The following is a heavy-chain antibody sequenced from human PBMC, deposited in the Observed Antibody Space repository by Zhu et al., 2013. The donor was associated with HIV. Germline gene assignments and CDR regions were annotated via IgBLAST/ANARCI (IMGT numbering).Heavy chain of an antibody. J-gene: IGHJ5*02. CDR3: ARAKTHHSRYYYGSGSGAWFDP. Sequence: QVQLVQSGAEVKKPGASVKVSCKASGYTFTSYGISWVRQAPGQGLEWMGWISAYNGNTNYAQKLQGRVTMTTDTSTSTAYMELRSLRSDDTAVYYCARAKTHHSRYYYGSGSGAWFDPWGQGTLVTVSS. V-gene: IGHV1-18*01. D-gene: IGHD3-10*01. CDR2: ISAYNGNT. CDR1: GYTFTSYG.